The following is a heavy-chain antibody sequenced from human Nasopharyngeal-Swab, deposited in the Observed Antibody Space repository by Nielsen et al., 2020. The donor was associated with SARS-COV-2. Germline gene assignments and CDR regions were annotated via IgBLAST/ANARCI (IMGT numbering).Heavy chain of an antibody. CDR3: ARNLRFLEWLAHSPHYYYYGMDV. Sequence: WIRQPPGKGLEWVSYISSSGSTIYYADSVKGRFTISRDNAKNSLYLQMNSLRAEDTAVYYCARNLRFLEWLAHSPHYYYYGMDVWGQGTTVTVPS. D-gene: IGHD3-3*01. V-gene: IGHV3-48*03. CDR2: ISSSGSTI. J-gene: IGHJ6*02.